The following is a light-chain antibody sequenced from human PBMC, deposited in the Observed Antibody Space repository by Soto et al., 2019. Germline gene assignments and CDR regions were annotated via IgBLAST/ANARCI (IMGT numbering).Light chain of an antibody. J-gene: IGLJ3*02. CDR3: SSYTSSSTVL. CDR2: EVS. V-gene: IGLV2-14*01. CDR1: TSDIGYYRY. Sequence: QSVLTQPASVSGSPGQSITISCTGTTSDIGYYRYVSWYQQHPGKVPKLMIYEVSNRPSGVSNRFSGSKSGNTASLTISGLQAEDEADYYCSSYTSSSTVLFGGGTKVTVL.